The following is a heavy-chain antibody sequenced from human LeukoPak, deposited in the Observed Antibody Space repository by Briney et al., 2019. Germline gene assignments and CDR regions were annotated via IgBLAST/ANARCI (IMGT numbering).Heavy chain of an antibody. CDR3: AREAPDGRLDY. D-gene: IGHD5-24*01. J-gene: IGHJ4*02. V-gene: IGHV1-18*01. Sequence: VASVKVSCTASGYTFTSYGISWVRQAPGQGLEWMGWISAYNGNTNYAQKLQGRVTMTTDTSTSTAYMELRSLRSDDTAVYYCAREAPDGRLDYWGQGTLVTVSS. CDR2: ISAYNGNT. CDR1: GYTFTSYG.